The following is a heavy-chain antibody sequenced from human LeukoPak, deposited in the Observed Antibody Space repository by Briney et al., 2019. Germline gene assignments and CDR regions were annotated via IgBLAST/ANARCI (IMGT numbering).Heavy chain of an antibody. V-gene: IGHV3-21*01. D-gene: IGHD1-26*01. CDR2: ISSTSVFI. CDR3: ARVVGSAIRSGVDY. Sequence: GGALRLSCAVSGFTFRYYRMSWVRQAPGKGLEWVASISSTSVFIYYAASVKGRFTISRDNAKNSLYLQMSYLRADDTAVYYCARVVGSAIRSGVDYWGQGTLVTVSS. CDR1: GFTFRYYR. J-gene: IGHJ4*02.